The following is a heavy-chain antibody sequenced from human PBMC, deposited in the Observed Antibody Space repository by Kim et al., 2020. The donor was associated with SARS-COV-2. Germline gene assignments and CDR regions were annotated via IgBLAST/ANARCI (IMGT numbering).Heavy chain of an antibody. V-gene: IGHV3-7*04. CDR3: ARGGDDFWSGTYYFDY. CDR1: GFTFSSYW. D-gene: IGHD3-3*01. J-gene: IGHJ4*02. CDR2: IKQDGSEK. Sequence: GGSLRLSCAASGFTFSSYWMSWVRQAPGKGLEWVANIKQDGSEKYYVDSVKGRFTISRDNAKNSLYLQMNSLRAEDTAVYYCARGGDDFWSGTYYFDYWGQGTLVTVSS.